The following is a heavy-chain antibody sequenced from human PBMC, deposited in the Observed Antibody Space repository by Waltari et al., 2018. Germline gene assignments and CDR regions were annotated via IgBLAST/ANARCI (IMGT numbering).Heavy chain of an antibody. CDR2: MNPNSGNT. D-gene: IGHD2-15*01. CDR3: ARAGAYCSGGSCYSESYYFDY. Sequence: QVQLVQSGAEVKKPGASVKVSCTASGYTFPSYDINWLRQATGQGLEWMGWMNPNSGNTGYAQKFQGRVTMTRNTSISTAYMELSSLRSEDTAVYYCARAGAYCSGGSCYSESYYFDYWGQGTLVTVSS. V-gene: IGHV1-8*01. J-gene: IGHJ4*02. CDR1: GYTFPSYD.